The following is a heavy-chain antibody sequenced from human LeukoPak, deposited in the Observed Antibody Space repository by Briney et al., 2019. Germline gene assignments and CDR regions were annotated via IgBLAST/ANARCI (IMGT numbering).Heavy chain of an antibody. CDR2: IRYDGSNK. CDR1: GFTFSSYG. D-gene: IGHD3-10*01. J-gene: IGHJ4*02. CDR3: AKDSLWFGEGYFDY. Sequence: GGSLRLSCAASGFTFSSYGMHWVRQAPGKGLEWVAFIRYDGSNKYYADSVKGRFTISRDNSKNTLYLQMNRLRAEDMAVYYCAKDSLWFGEGYFDYWGQGTLVTVSS. V-gene: IGHV3-30*02.